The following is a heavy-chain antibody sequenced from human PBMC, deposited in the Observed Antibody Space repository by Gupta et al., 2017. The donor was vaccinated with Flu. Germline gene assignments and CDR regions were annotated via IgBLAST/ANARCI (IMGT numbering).Heavy chain of an antibody. J-gene: IGHJ4*03. Sequence: QVQLVQSGAEVKKSGSSVKVSCKTFGGTLSGYSIRWVRQAPGHGLEWMGGILPMFGTTKYAERLQDRVTMTADKSTGTVYRELKSLRPEDTAVYEGALKMEGYQYDWNVWGQGTPVTVSS. CDR1: GGTLSGYS. CDR3: ALKMEGYQYDWNV. CDR2: ILPMFGTT. D-gene: IGHD3-3*01. V-gene: IGHV1-69*06.